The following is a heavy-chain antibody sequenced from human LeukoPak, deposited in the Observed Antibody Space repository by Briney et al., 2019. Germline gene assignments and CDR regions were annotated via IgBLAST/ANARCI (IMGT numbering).Heavy chain of an antibody. J-gene: IGHJ4*02. Sequence: SETLSLTCTVSGDSISSGRDYWGWIRQSPGKGLEWIGSLSYNGSTYYNPSLKSRVIVFVDTSKSQVSLKLSAVTAADTAIYYCARGIDSWGQGTLATVSS. V-gene: IGHV4-39*01. CDR2: LSYNGST. CDR3: ARGIDS. CDR1: GDSISSGRDY.